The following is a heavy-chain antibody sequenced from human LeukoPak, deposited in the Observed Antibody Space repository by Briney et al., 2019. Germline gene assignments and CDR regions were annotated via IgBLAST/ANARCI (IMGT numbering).Heavy chain of an antibody. V-gene: IGHV3-72*01. Sequence: GGSLRLSCAASGFTFSDHHMDWVRQAPGKGLEWVGRTRNKANSYTTEYAASVKGRFTISIDDSKNSLYLQMNSLKTEDTAVYYCARAGDSSGWYYFDYWGQGTLVTVSS. D-gene: IGHD6-19*01. CDR3: ARAGDSSGWYYFDY. CDR2: TRNKANSYTT. CDR1: GFTFSDHH. J-gene: IGHJ4*02.